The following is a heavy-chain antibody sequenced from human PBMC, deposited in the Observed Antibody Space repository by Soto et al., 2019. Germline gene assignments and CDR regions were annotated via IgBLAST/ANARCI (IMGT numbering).Heavy chain of an antibody. Sequence: QVQLQESGPGLVKPSETLSLTCTVSGGSISSYYWSWIRQPPGKGLEWIGYIYYSGSTNYNPSLKSRVTISVDTSKNQFSLKLSSVTAADTAVYYCARGRYCSSTSCRFDPWGQGTLVTVSS. J-gene: IGHJ5*02. CDR1: GGSISSYY. CDR3: ARGRYCSSTSCRFDP. CDR2: IYYSGST. V-gene: IGHV4-59*01. D-gene: IGHD2-2*01.